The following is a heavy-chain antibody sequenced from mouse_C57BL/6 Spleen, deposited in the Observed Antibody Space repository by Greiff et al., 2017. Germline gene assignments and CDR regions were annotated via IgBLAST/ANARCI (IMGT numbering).Heavy chain of an antibody. CDR2: ISDGGSYT. CDR1: GFTFSSYA. V-gene: IGHV5-4*01. CDR3: ARDYDTVYYAMDY. Sequence: EVQLQESGGGLVKPGGSLKLSCAASGFTFSSYAMSWVRQTPEKRLEWVATISDGGSYTYYPDNVKGRFTISRDNAKNNLYLQMSHLKSEDTAMYYCARDYDTVYYAMDYWGQGTSVTVSS. J-gene: IGHJ4*01. D-gene: IGHD2-12*01.